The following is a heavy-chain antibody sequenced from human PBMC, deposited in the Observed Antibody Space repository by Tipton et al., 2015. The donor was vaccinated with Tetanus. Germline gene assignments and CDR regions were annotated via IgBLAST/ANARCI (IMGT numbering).Heavy chain of an antibody. CDR3: AILPKYWLAPRGAP. D-gene: IGHD2-8*02. CDR2: INHRGGI. Sequence: TLSLTCAVSGDSFTGFYRHWIRQPPGKGLEWIGEINHRGGISYNPSLKSRVTISVDTSKNQFSLNMGSVTAADTAVYYCAILPKYWLAPRGAPWGQGTLVTVSS. J-gene: IGHJ5*02. CDR1: GDSFTGFY. V-gene: IGHV4-34*01.